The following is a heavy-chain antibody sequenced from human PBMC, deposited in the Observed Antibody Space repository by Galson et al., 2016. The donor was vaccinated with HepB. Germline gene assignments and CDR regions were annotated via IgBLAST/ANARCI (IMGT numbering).Heavy chain of an antibody. J-gene: IGHJ6*02. CDR3: PRTIFGATWNYYGMDV. V-gene: IGHV3-53*01. Sequence: SLRLSCAASGFTVSATYMSWVRQAPGKGLEWVSVISNSGDTTYYADSVKGRFTVPRDNSKNTLYLQMNSLRAEDTATYYCPRTIFGATWNYYGMDVWGQGTTVTASS. CDR1: GFTVSATY. CDR2: ISNSGDTT. D-gene: IGHD3-3*01.